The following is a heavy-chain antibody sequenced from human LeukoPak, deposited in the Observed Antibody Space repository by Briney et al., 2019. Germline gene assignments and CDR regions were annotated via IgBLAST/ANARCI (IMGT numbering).Heavy chain of an antibody. V-gene: IGHV4-61*02. CDR2: IYTSGST. D-gene: IGHD4-17*01. CDR3: ATDSAFLRIFDY. J-gene: IGHJ4*02. CDR1: GGSISSGSYY. Sequence: PSETLSLTCTVSGGSISSGSYYWSWIRQPAGKGLEWIGRIYTSGSTNYNPSLKSRVTISVDTSKNQFSLKLSSVTAADTAVYYCATDSAFLRIFDYWGQGTLVTVSS.